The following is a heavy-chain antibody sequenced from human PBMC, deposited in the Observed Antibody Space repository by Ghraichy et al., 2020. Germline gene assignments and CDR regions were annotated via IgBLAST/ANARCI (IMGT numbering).Heavy chain of an antibody. D-gene: IGHD2-2*01. V-gene: IGHV1-46*01. CDR2: INPSGGST. CDR3: AREPPREVPAAIEGGEYYYGMDV. Sequence: ASVKVSCKASGYTFSSHYMLWVRQSRGQGHEWMGIINPSGGSTSYAQKFQGRVTMTRDTSTSTVYMELSSLRSEDTAVYYCAREPPREVPAAIEGGEYYYGMDVWGQWITITVAS. J-gene: IGHJ6*02. CDR1: GYTFSSHY.